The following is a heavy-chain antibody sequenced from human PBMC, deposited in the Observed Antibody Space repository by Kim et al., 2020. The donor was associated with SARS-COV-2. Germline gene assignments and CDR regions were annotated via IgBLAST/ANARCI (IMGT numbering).Heavy chain of an antibody. V-gene: IGHV4-31*03. D-gene: IGHD3-3*01. CDR1: GGSISSGGYY. Sequence: SETLSLTCTVSGGSISSGGYYWSWIRQHPGKGLEWIGYIYYSGSTYYNPSLKSRVTISVDTSKNQFSLKLSSVTAADTAVYYCATDIEYYDFWSGYLPIWGQGTLVTVSS. CDR3: ATDIEYYDFWSGYLPI. J-gene: IGHJ4*02. CDR2: IYYSGST.